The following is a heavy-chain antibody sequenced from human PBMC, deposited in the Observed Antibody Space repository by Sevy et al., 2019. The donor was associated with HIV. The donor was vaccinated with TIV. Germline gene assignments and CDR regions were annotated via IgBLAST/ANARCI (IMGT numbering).Heavy chain of an antibody. V-gene: IGHV3-33*08. J-gene: IGHJ4*02. Sequence: GGSLRLSCAASGFTFSSYVMHWVRQAPGKGLEWVALIWYDGTIKYYADSVKGRFTSSRDNSKETLFLQMNSLTPEDTAVYYCARGGGYCGGDCYSIDYWGQGALVTVSS. D-gene: IGHD2-21*02. CDR2: IWYDGTIK. CDR3: ARGGGYCGGDCYSIDY. CDR1: GFTFSSYV.